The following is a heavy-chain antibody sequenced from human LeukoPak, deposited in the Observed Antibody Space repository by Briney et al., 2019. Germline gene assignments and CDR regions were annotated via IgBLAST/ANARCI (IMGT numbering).Heavy chain of an antibody. CDR3: AKNYGSDRGVPYGMDV. CDR2: ISGISGSTT. J-gene: IGHJ6*02. CDR1: GFTFSSYG. V-gene: IGHV3-23*01. Sequence: GGSLRLSCAASGFTFSSYGMHWVRQAPGKGLEWVAAISGISGSTTIYAGSVKGRFTVSRGNSKSTLYLQMNSLRAEDTAVYYCAKNYGSDRGVPYGMDVWGQGTTVTVAS. D-gene: IGHD3-10*01.